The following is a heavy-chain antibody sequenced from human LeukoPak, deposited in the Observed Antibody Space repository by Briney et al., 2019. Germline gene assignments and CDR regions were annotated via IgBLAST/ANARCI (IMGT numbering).Heavy chain of an antibody. V-gene: IGHV4-59*01. CDR3: VRRTSGSYSDY. CDR2: IYYSGST. J-gene: IGHJ4*02. Sequence: SETLSLTCTVSGGSISSYYWSWTRQPPGKGLEWIGYIYYSGSTNYNPSLKSRVTISVDTSKNQFSLKLSSVTAADTAVYYCVRRTSGSYSDYWGQGTLVTVSS. D-gene: IGHD1-26*01. CDR1: GGSISSYY.